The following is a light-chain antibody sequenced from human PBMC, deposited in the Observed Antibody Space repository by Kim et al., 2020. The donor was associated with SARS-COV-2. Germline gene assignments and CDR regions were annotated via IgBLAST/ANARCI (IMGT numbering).Light chain of an antibody. CDR1: QSLLYASNNKNY. CDR3: QQYYAAPYT. J-gene: IGKJ2*01. Sequence: DIVMTQSPDSLAVSLGERATIDCKPTQSLLYASNNKNYLAWYQQRPGQPPKLLFYWASTRESGIPDRFSGSGSGTDFTLTISNLQAEDVAVYYCQQYYAAPYTFGQGTKLEI. CDR2: WAS. V-gene: IGKV4-1*01.